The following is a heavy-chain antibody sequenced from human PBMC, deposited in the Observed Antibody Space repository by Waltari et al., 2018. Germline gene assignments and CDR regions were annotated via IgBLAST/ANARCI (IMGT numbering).Heavy chain of an antibody. Sequence: QLQLQESGPGLVKPSETLSLTCTVSGGSISSSSYYWGWIRQPPGKGLEWIGSIYYSGSTYYNPSLKSRVTISVDTSKNQFSLKLSSVTAADTAVYYCARHPLKSVGRIGYWGQGTLVTVSS. J-gene: IGHJ4*02. V-gene: IGHV4-39*01. CDR1: GGSISSSSYY. CDR3: ARHPLKSVGRIGY. D-gene: IGHD2-15*01. CDR2: IYYSGST.